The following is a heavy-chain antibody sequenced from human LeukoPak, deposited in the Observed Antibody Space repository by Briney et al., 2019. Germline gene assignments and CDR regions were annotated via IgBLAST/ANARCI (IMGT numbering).Heavy chain of an antibody. J-gene: IGHJ4*02. CDR1: GYTFTSYA. Sequence: GASVKVSCKASGYTFTSYAISWVRQAPGQGLEWMGRIIPIFATANYAQKFQGRVTMTTDESTSTAYMELSSLRSEDTAMYYCARDGYDRPYYFDYWGQGTLVTVSS. CDR3: ARDGYDRPYYFDY. CDR2: IIPIFATA. D-gene: IGHD1-1*01. V-gene: IGHV1-69*05.